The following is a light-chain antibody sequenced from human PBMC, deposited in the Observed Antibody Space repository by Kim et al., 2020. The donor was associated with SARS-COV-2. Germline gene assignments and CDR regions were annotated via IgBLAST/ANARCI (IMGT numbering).Light chain of an antibody. V-gene: IGKV1-9*01. Sequence: TQLTQSPSSLSASVGDRVTITCRASQGVNTYLAWYQQKPGKAPEVLIYGTSTLHTGVPSRFSGGVSGTDFTLTISSLQPEDFATYYCQQLNSYPLTFGGGTKVDIK. J-gene: IGKJ4*01. CDR2: GTS. CDR1: QGVNTY. CDR3: QQLNSYPLT.